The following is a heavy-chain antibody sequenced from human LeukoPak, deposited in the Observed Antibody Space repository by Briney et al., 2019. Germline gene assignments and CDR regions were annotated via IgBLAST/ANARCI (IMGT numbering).Heavy chain of an antibody. CDR1: GGSISSYY. CDR3: ARVTGYMIEDYFDY. V-gene: IGHV4-59*01. Sequence: PSETLSLTCTVSGGSISSYYWSRIRQPPGKGLEWIGFIFYSGTTNYNPSLKSRVTISVDTSKNQFSLKLRSVTAADTAVYYCARVTGYMIEDYFDYWGQGILVTVSS. D-gene: IGHD3-9*01. J-gene: IGHJ4*02. CDR2: IFYSGTT.